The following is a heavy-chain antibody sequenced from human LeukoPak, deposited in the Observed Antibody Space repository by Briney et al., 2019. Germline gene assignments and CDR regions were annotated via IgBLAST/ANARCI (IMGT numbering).Heavy chain of an antibody. V-gene: IGHV4-61*01. CDR1: GGSVSSGSYY. Sequence: SETLSLTCTVSGGSVSSGSYYWSWIRQPPGKGLEWIGYIYYSGSTNYNPSLKSRVTISVDTSKNQFSLNLTSLTAADTAVYYCARLVYYYGSGSYNPNIDYWGQGTLVTVSS. J-gene: IGHJ4*02. CDR3: ARLVYYYGSGSYNPNIDY. CDR2: IYYSGST. D-gene: IGHD3-10*01.